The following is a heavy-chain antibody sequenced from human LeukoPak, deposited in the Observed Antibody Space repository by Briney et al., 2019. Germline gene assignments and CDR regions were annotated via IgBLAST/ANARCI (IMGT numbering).Heavy chain of an antibody. J-gene: IGHJ4*02. Sequence: GGSLRPSCAASGFTFSNYWMSWVRQAPEKGLEWVAVISYDGSNKYYADSVKGRFTISRDNSKNTLYLQMNSLRAEDTAVYYCAKEAQTEYYFDYWGQGTLVTVSS. D-gene: IGHD2-21*02. CDR1: GFTFSNYW. CDR3: AKEAQTEYYFDY. V-gene: IGHV3-30*18. CDR2: ISYDGSNK.